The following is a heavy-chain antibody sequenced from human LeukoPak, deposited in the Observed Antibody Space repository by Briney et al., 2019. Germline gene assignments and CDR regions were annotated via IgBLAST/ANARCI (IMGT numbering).Heavy chain of an antibody. D-gene: IGHD6-13*01. CDR3: AKDYSTSWWFYY. CDR1: GFTFSSYA. J-gene: IGHJ4*02. Sequence: GGSLRLSCAASGFTFSSYAMTWVRQAPGKGLEWVSAISGSGGSTYYADSVKGRFTISRDNSKNTLYLQMNSLRAEDTAIYYCAKDYSTSWWFYYWGQGTLVTVSS. CDR2: ISGSGGST. V-gene: IGHV3-23*01.